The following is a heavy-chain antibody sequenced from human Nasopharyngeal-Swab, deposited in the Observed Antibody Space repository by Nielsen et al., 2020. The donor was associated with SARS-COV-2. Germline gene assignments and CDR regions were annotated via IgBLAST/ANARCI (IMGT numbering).Heavy chain of an antibody. D-gene: IGHD1-26*01. J-gene: IGHJ4*02. V-gene: IGHV1-24*01. Sequence: ASVKVSCKVSGYTLTELSMHWVRQAPGKGLEWMGGFDPEDGGTIYAQKFQGRVTMTRNTSIRTAYMELSSLRSEDTAVYYCARGGVGAVGGALDYWGQGTQVTVSS. CDR1: GYTLTELS. CDR2: FDPEDGGT. CDR3: ARGGVGAVGGALDY.